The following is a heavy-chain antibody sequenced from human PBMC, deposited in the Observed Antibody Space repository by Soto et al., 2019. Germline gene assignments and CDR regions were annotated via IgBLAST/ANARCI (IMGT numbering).Heavy chain of an antibody. CDR3: AKDGSIAAAGAEYFQH. Sequence: GGSLRLSCAASGFTLSSYAMSWVRQAPGKGLEWVSAISGSGGSTYYADSVKGRFTISRDNSKNTLYLQMNSLRAEDTAVYYCAKDGSIAAAGAEYFQHWGQGTLVTVSS. J-gene: IGHJ1*01. V-gene: IGHV3-23*01. D-gene: IGHD6-13*01. CDR1: GFTLSSYA. CDR2: ISGSGGST.